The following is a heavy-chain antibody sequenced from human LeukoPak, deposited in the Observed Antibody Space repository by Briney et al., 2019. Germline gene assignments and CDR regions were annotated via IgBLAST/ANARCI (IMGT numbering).Heavy chain of an antibody. CDR2: IIPIFGTP. V-gene: IGHV1-69*13. CDR1: GGTFSNFA. Sequence: ASVKVSCKASGGTFSNFAINWVRQAPGQGLEWMGGIIPIFGTPRYAQNFEGRVTITADESTSTGYMELISLTSEDTAVYYCAVYYDSSGHGTAVDIWGQGTMVTVSS. D-gene: IGHD3-22*01. CDR3: AVYYDSSGHGTAVDI. J-gene: IGHJ3*02.